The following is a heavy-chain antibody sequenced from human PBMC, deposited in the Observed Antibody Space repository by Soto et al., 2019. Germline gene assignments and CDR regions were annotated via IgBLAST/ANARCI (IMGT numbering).Heavy chain of an antibody. D-gene: IGHD3-3*01. Sequence: QVQLVESGGGLVKPGGSLRLSCAASGFTFSDYYMSWIRQAPGKGLEWVSYISSSGSTIYYADSVKGRFTISRDNAKNSLYLQMNSLRAEDTAVYYLARANYDLWSGYYGRINYFDYWGQGTLVTVSS. J-gene: IGHJ4*02. CDR3: ARANYDLWSGYYGRINYFDY. V-gene: IGHV3-11*01. CDR2: ISSSGSTI. CDR1: GFTFSDYY.